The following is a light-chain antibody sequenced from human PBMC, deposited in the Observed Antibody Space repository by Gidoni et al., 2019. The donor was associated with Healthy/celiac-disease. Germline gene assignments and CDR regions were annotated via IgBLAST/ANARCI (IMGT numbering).Light chain of an antibody. Sequence: EIVLTQSPGTLSLSPGERATLSCRASPSVSSSYLAWYQQKPGQAPRLLIYGASSRAPGIPDRFSGSGSGTDFTLTISRLEPEDFAVYYCQQYGSSPPITFGQGTRLEIK. J-gene: IGKJ5*01. CDR3: QQYGSSPPIT. CDR1: PSVSSSY. CDR2: GAS. V-gene: IGKV3-20*01.